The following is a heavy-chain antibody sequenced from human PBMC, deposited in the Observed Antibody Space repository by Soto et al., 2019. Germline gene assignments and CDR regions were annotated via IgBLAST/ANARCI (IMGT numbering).Heavy chain of an antibody. CDR1: GGTFSSYA. J-gene: IGHJ6*02. D-gene: IGHD2-2*02. CDR2: LIPIFGTA. CDR3: ARSSTIVVVPAAIEDYYYGMDV. V-gene: IGHV1-69*01. Sequence: QVQLVQSGAEVKKPGSSVKVSCKASGGTFSSYAISWVRQAPGQGLEWMGGLIPIFGTANYAQKFQGRVTITADESTRTAYKELSSLRSEDTAVYYCARSSTIVVVPAAIEDYYYGMDVWGQGTTVTVSS.